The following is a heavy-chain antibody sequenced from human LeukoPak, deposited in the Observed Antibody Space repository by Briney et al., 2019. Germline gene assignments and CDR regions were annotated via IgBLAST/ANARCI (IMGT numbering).Heavy chain of an antibody. CDR3: ARGSYFDWHDAFDI. J-gene: IGHJ3*02. D-gene: IGHD3-9*01. CDR2: ISAYNGNT. Sequence: GASVKVSCKASGYTFTSYGISWERQAPGQGLEWMGWISAYNGNTNYAQKLQGRVTMTTDTSTSTAYMELRSLRSDDTAVYYCARGSYFDWHDAFDIWGQGTMVTVSS. CDR1: GYTFTSYG. V-gene: IGHV1-18*04.